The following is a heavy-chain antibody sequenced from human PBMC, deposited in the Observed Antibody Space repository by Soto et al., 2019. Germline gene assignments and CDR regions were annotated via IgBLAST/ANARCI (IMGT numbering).Heavy chain of an antibody. CDR1: GGTFSSYA. D-gene: IGHD2-2*01. Sequence: QVQLVQCGAEVKKPGSSVKVSCKASGGTFSSYAISWVRQAPGQGLEWMGGIIPISGTANYAQKFQGRVTMTADESTSTAYMELSSLRSEDTAVYYCARSQGSSTSLEIYYYYYYGMDVWGQGTTVTVSS. CDR2: IIPISGTA. V-gene: IGHV1-69*01. J-gene: IGHJ6*02. CDR3: ARSQGSSTSLEIYYYYYYGMDV.